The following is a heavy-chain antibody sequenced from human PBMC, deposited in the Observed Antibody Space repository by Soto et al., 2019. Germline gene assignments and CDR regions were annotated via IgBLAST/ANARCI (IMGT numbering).Heavy chain of an antibody. V-gene: IGHV3-21*01. CDR2: ISSSSSYI. J-gene: IGHJ6*02. CDR3: ARAPDYYGSGSYYSGGYYYYGMDV. Sequence: LRLSCAASGFTFSSYSMNWVRQAPGKGLEWVSSISSSSSYIYYADSVKGRFTISRDNAKNSLYLQMNSLRAEDTAVYYCARAPDYYGSGSYYSGGYYYYGMDVWGQGTTVTVSS. CDR1: GFTFSSYS. D-gene: IGHD3-10*01.